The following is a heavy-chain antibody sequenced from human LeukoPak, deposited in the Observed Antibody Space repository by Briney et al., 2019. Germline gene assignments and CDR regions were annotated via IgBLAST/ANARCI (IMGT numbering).Heavy chain of an antibody. CDR2: MNPNSGNT. CDR1: GYTFTSYD. Sequence: ASVKVSCKASGYTFTSYDINWVQQATGQGLEWMGRMNPNSGNTGYAQKFQGRVTMTRNTSISTAYMELSSLRSEDTAVYYCARGRAVRYSSGFDYWGQGTLVTVSS. CDR3: ARGRAVRYSSGFDY. D-gene: IGHD6-19*01. J-gene: IGHJ4*02. V-gene: IGHV1-8*01.